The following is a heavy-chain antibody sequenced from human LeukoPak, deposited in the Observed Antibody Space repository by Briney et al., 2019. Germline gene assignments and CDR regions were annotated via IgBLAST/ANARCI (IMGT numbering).Heavy chain of an antibody. J-gene: IGHJ4*02. CDR2: IYYSGST. CDR3: ARVEDKYYFDY. Sequence: PSETLSLTCTVSGGSISSYYWSWIRQPPGKGLEWIGYIYYSGSTNYNPSLKSRVTISVDTSKDQFSLKLSSVTAADTAVYYCARVEDKYYFDYWGQGTLVTVSS. V-gene: IGHV4-59*01. CDR1: GGSISSYY.